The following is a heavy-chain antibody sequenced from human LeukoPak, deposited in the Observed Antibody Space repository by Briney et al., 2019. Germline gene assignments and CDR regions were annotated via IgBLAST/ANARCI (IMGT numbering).Heavy chain of an antibody. CDR3: ARHGGGSYLSWFDP. J-gene: IGHJ5*02. CDR1: GYNFTSYC. CDR2: NYPGDSDT. D-gene: IGHD1-26*01. Sequence: GESLKISCNGSGYNFTSYCIGWVRQMPGKGLEWRVINYPGDSDTRYSPSFQGQVTISADKSISTAYLQWSRREASDTAMYCGARHGGGSYLSWFDPWGQGTLVTVSS. V-gene: IGHV5-51*01.